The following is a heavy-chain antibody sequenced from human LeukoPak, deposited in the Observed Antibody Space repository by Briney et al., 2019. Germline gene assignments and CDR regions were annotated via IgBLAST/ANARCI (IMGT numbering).Heavy chain of an antibody. J-gene: IGHJ5*02. CDR2: IYYSEST. Sequence: ADTLSLTCTVSGGSMSSYYWSWIRQPPGKGLEWIGYIYYSESTNYNTSLKSRVTIPVDKSKNQFALKQNPVTAADTAVYYCARAPYDSRGYYLTRFDPWGQGTLVTVSS. CDR1: GGSMSSYY. CDR3: ARAPYDSRGYYLTRFDP. D-gene: IGHD3-22*01. V-gene: IGHV4-59*07.